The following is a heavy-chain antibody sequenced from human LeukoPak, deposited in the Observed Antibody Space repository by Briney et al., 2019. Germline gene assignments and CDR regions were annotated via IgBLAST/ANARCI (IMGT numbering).Heavy chain of an antibody. Sequence: GGSLRLSCAASGFTFSSYSMNWVRQAPGKGLEWVSSISSSSSYIYYADSVKGRFTISRDNSKNTLYLQMNSLRTEDTAVYYCARDLYDYGSYWGQGTLVTVSS. CDR1: GFTFSSYS. J-gene: IGHJ4*02. V-gene: IGHV3-21*01. D-gene: IGHD4/OR15-4a*01. CDR2: ISSSSSYI. CDR3: ARDLYDYGSY.